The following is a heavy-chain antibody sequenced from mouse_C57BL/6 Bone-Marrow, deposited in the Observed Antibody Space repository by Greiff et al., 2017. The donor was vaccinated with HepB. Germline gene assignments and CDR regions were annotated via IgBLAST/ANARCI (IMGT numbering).Heavy chain of an antibody. Sequence: QVQLQQSGAELVKPGASVKISCKASGYAFSSYWMNWVKQRPGKGLEWIGQIYPGDGETNYNGKFKGKATLTADKSSSTAYMQLSSLTSEDSAVYFCALYGLWLPFDYWGQGTTLTVSS. CDR1: GYAFSSYW. V-gene: IGHV1-80*01. CDR3: ALYGLWLPFDY. J-gene: IGHJ2*01. D-gene: IGHD2-2*01. CDR2: IYPGDGET.